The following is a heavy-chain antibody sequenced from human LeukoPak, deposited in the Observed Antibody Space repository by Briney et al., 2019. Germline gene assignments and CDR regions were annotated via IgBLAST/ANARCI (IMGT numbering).Heavy chain of an antibody. CDR2: IYSDGRT. D-gene: IGHD3-16*01. CDR3: ARAFDHHFDY. V-gene: IGHV3-53*01. J-gene: IGHJ4*02. CDR1: GFTFSSSY. Sequence: GGSLRLSCAASGFTFSSSYMGWVRQAPGKGLEWVSYIYSDGRTFYADSVKGRFTTSRDSSKNTLYFQMNSLRAEDTAVYYCARAFDHHFDYWGQGTLVTVSS.